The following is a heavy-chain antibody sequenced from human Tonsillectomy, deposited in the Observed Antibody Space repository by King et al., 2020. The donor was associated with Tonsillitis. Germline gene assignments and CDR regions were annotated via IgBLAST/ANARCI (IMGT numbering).Heavy chain of an antibody. Sequence: TLKESGPTLVKPTQTLTLTCTFSGFSLSTSGVGVGWIRQPPGQALEWLALIYWNDDKRYSPSLKSRLTITKDTSKNQVVLTMTNMDPVDTATYYCAHSPYCSGGSCYLNWFDPWGQGTLVTVSS. CDR2: IYWNDDK. CDR1: GFSLSTSGVG. V-gene: IGHV2-5*01. CDR3: AHSPYCSGGSCYLNWFDP. D-gene: IGHD2-15*01. J-gene: IGHJ5*02.